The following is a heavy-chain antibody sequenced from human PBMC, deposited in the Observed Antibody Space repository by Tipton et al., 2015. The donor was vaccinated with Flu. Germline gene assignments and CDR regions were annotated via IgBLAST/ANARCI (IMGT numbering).Heavy chain of an antibody. CDR1: GDSIGSDYY. Sequence: TLSLTCSVSGDSIGSDYYWGWIRQPPGKGLEWLGNIHRSGNTYYNSSLKSRVTISLDKSKNQFSLRLVSMTATDTAVYYCVRDQGFGDGLTYDYYGMDVWGQGTTVTVSS. D-gene: IGHD3-10*01. CDR2: IHRSGNT. J-gene: IGHJ6*02. V-gene: IGHV4-38-2*02. CDR3: VRDQGFGDGLTYDYYGMDV.